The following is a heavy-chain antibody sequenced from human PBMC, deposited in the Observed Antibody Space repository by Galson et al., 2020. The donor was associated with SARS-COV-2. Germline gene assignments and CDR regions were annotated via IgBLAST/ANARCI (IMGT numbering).Heavy chain of an antibody. D-gene: IGHD2-21*02. CDR3: ARDSGVVTPFVYFDY. Sequence: ASVKVSCKASGYTFTSYGISWVRQAPGQGLEWMGWISAYNGNTNYAQKLQGRVTMTTDTSTSTAYMELRSLRSDDTAVYYCARDSGVVTPFVYFDYWGHGTLVTVSS. CDR1: GYTFTSYG. J-gene: IGHJ4*01. V-gene: IGHV1-18*01. CDR2: ISAYNGNT.